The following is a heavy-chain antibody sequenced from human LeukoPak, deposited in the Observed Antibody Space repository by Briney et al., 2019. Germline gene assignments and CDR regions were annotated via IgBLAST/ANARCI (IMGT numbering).Heavy chain of an antibody. CDR3: AKVSPRLLWFGELSS. J-gene: IGHJ5*02. CDR2: ISYDGSNK. Sequence: GGSLRLSCAASGFTFSSYAMHWVRQASGKGLEWVAVISYDGSNKYYADSVKGRFTISRDNSKNTLYLQMNSLRAEDTAVYYCAKVSPRLLWFGELSSWGQGTLVTVSS. D-gene: IGHD3-10*01. CDR1: GFTFSSYA. V-gene: IGHV3-30-3*01.